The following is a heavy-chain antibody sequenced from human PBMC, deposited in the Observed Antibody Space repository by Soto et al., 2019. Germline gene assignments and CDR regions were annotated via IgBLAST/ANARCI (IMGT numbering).Heavy chain of an antibody. CDR2: ISYDGSNK. J-gene: IGHJ4*02. CDR3: ARSYDSTGYHYFNS. Sequence: GGSLRLSCAASGFTFNSFAMHWVRQAPGKGLEWVTVISYDGSNKYYADSVTGRFAISRDNSKSTLYLQMNSLRAEDTAVYYCARSYDSTGYHYFNSWGQGTLVTVSS. V-gene: IGHV3-30*09. D-gene: IGHD3-22*01. CDR1: GFTFNSFA.